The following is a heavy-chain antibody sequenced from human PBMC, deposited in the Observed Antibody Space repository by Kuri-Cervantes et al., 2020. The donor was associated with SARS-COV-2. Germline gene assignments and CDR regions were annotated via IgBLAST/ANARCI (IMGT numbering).Heavy chain of an antibody. D-gene: IGHD3-22*01. Sequence: GESLKISCAASGFTFSSYGMHWVRQAPGKGLEWVAVISYDGSNKYYADSVKGRFTISRDNSKNTLYLQMNSLRAEDTAVYYCASTYDSSGYNYYYYYMDVWGKGTTVTVSS. V-gene: IGHV3-30*03. CDR2: ISYDGSNK. CDR3: ASTYDSSGYNYYYYYMDV. J-gene: IGHJ6*03. CDR1: GFTFSSYG.